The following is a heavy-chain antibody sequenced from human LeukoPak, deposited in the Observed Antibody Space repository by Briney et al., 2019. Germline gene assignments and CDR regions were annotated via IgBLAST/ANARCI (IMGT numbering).Heavy chain of an antibody. Sequence: ASVKVSCKASGYTFTSYDINWVRQATGQGLEWMGWMNPNSGNTGYAQKFQGRVTMTRNTSISTAYVELSSLRSEDTAVYYCARGRRYDYIWGSYRWIDYWGQGTLVTVSS. CDR1: GYTFTSYD. CDR2: MNPNSGNT. CDR3: ARGRRYDYIWGSYRWIDY. D-gene: IGHD3-16*02. V-gene: IGHV1-8*01. J-gene: IGHJ4*02.